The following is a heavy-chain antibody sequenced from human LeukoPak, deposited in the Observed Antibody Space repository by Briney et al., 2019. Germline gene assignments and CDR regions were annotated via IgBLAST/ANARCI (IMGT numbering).Heavy chain of an antibody. V-gene: IGHV3-21*01. Sequence: PGGSLRPSCAASGFTFSSYSMNWVRQAPGKGLEWVSSISSSSSYIYYADSVKGRFTISRDNAKNSLYLQMNSLRAEDTAVYYCARAREWCSSTSCYDDAFDIWGQGTMVTVSS. CDR3: ARAREWCSSTSCYDDAFDI. J-gene: IGHJ3*02. CDR1: GFTFSSYS. D-gene: IGHD2-2*01. CDR2: ISSSSSYI.